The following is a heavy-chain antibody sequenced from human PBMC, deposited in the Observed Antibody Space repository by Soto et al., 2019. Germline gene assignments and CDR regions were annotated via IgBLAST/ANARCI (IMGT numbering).Heavy chain of an antibody. D-gene: IGHD6-19*01. CDR3: ARDSAVAGTWSWYFDL. V-gene: IGHV3-33*01. CDR1: GFTFSSYG. J-gene: IGHJ2*01. CDR2: IWYDGSNK. Sequence: QVQLVESGGGVVQPGRSLRLSCAASGFTFSSYGMHWVRQAPGKGLEWVAVIWYDGSNKYYADSVKGRFTISRDNSKNTLYLQMNSLRAEDTAVYYCARDSAVAGTWSWYFDLWGRGTLVTVSS.